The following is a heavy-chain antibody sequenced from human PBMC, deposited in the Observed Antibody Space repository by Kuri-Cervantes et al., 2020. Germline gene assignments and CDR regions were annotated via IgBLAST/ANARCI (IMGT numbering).Heavy chain of an antibody. J-gene: IGHJ4*02. V-gene: IGHV4-34*01. CDR3: ARVGLVPGYYDSSGYSFVRDY. D-gene: IGHD3-22*01. Sequence: GSLRLSCAVYGGSFSGYYWSWIRQPPGKGLEWIGEINHSGSTNYNPSLKSRVTISVDTSKNQFSLKLSSVTAADTAVYYCARVGLVPGYYDSSGYSFVRDYWGQGTLVTVSS. CDR1: GGSFSGYY. CDR2: INHSGST.